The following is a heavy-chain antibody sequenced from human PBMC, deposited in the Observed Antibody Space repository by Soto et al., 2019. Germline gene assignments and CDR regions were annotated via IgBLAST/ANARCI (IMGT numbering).Heavy chain of an antibody. J-gene: IGHJ4*02. CDR3: ARDTMGQTAYGDYVGY. CDR1: GFTFSSYS. Sequence: GGSLRLSCAASGFTFSSYSMNWVRQAPGKGLEWVSSISSSSSYIYYADSVKGRFTISRDNAKNSLYLQMNSLRAEDTAVYYCARDTMGQTAYGDYVGYWGQGTLVTVSS. D-gene: IGHD4-17*01. V-gene: IGHV3-21*01. CDR2: ISSSSSYI.